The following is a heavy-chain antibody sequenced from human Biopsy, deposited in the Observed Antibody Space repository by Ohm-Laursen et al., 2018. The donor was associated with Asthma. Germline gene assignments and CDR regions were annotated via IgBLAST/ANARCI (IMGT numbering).Heavy chain of an antibody. CDR1: GSTFINND. V-gene: IGHV1-8*01. D-gene: IGHD7-27*01. Sequence: GPSETASCKASGSTFINNDTNWARQAAGQGLEWMVWMNPKRGNTGHAQKFNGRATMTRDTSINTVYMELSSLRTDDPAVYYCARGSKIGRPRLVFNWVRTDYYYSLDVWGQGTTVIVSS. J-gene: IGHJ6*02. CDR3: ARGSKIGRPRLVFNWVRTDYYYSLDV. CDR2: MNPKRGNT.